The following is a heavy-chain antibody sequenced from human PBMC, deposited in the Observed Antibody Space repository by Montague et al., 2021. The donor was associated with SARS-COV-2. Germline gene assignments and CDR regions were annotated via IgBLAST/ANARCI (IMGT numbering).Heavy chain of an antibody. CDR3: TRDGEMATIRYYFDY. J-gene: IGHJ4*02. CDR1: GFTFSSYS. Sequence: SSSFSLGASGFTFSSYSMNWVRQAPGKGLEWVSSINTGGSYMYYADSVKGRFTISRDNAKKSLYLQMNSLKAEDTAVYFCTRDGEMATIRYYFDYWSQGTLVTVSS. V-gene: IGHV3-21*01. CDR2: INTGGSYM. D-gene: IGHD5-24*01.